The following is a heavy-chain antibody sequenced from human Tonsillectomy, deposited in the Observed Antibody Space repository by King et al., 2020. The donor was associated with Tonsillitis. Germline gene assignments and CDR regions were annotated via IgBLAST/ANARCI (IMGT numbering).Heavy chain of an antibody. D-gene: IGHD3-22*01. CDR2: MYYSGPT. CDR3: ARPLTYYYDTKGAFEL. CDR1: GASISSSGYY. J-gene: IGHJ3*01. Sequence: QLQESGPGLVKPSETLSLTCTVSGASISSSGYYWAWIRQPPGKGLEWIGSMYYSGPTYHNPSLKSRVTISVDTSKNQFSLKLNSVTAADTAVYFCARPLTYYYDTKGAFELWGQGIMVTVSS. V-gene: IGHV4-39*01.